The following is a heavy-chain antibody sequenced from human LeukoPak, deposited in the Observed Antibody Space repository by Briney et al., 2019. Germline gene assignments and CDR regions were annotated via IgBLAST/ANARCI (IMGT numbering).Heavy chain of an antibody. Sequence: GGSLRLSCAASGFTFSSYAMHWVRQAPGKGLEWVSVIYSGGSTYYADSVKGRFTISRDNSKNTLYLQMNSLRAEDTAVYYCAKEYGSGFVKQDYWGQGTLVTVSS. V-gene: IGHV3-53*01. J-gene: IGHJ4*02. CDR1: GFTFSSYA. CDR2: IYSGGST. D-gene: IGHD3-10*01. CDR3: AKEYGSGFVKQDY.